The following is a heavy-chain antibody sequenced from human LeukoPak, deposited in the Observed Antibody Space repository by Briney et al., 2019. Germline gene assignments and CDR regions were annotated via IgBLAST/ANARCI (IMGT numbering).Heavy chain of an antibody. J-gene: IGHJ4*02. Sequence: ASVKVSCKASGGTFSSYAISWVRQAPGQGLEWVGRIIPILGIANYAQKFQGRVTITADKSTSTAYMELSSLRSEDTAVYYCASAVVAANVGFFDYWGQGTLVTVSS. V-gene: IGHV1-69*04. CDR1: GGTFSSYA. D-gene: IGHD2-15*01. CDR3: ASAVVAANVGFFDY. CDR2: IIPILGIA.